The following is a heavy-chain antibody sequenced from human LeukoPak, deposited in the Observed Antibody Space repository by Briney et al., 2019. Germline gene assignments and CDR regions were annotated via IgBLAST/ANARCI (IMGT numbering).Heavy chain of an antibody. J-gene: IGHJ4*02. Sequence: LPGGSLRLSCAASGFTFSSYAMSWVRQAPGKGLEWVSAIRGSGGSTYYADSVKGRFTISRDNSKNRLYLQMTSRRADDTAVYYCATSSLAFTFDYWGQGTLVTVSS. V-gene: IGHV3-23*01. CDR3: ATSSLAFTFDY. CDR2: IRGSGGST. CDR1: GFTFSSYA. D-gene: IGHD6-13*01.